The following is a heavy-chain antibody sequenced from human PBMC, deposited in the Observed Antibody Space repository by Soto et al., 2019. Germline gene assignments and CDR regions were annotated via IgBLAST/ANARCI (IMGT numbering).Heavy chain of an antibody. D-gene: IGHD6-13*01. CDR3: AKGCSSSWLYFDS. CDR2: IGGSGGSI. CDR1: GFTFNNYA. Sequence: PGGSLRLSCAASGFTFNNYAMNWVRQVPGQGLEWVSVIGGSGGSIYYADSVKGRFTISRDNTKNTLHLQMNSLRVEDTAVYHCAKGCSSSWLYFDSWGQGTLVTVSS. V-gene: IGHV3-23*01. J-gene: IGHJ4*02.